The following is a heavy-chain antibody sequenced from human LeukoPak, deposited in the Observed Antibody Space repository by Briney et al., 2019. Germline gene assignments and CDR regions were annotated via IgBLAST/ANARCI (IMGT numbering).Heavy chain of an antibody. V-gene: IGHV3-48*04. CDR2: ISSSSSTI. Sequence: PGGSLRLSCAASGFTFSSYSMNWVRQAPGKGLEWVSYISSSSSTIYYADSVKGRFTISRDNAKNSLYLQMNSLRAEDTAVYYCASRSGYSGPWGQGTLVTVSS. D-gene: IGHD3-3*01. CDR1: GFTFSSYS. CDR3: ASRSGYSGP. J-gene: IGHJ5*02.